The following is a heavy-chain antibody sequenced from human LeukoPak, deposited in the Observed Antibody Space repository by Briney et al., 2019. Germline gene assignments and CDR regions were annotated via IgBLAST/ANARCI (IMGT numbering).Heavy chain of an antibody. CDR1: GGSISSYY. CDR2: IFRSGST. V-gene: IGHV4-59*08. Sequence: PSETLSLTCTVSGGSISSYYWSWIRQPPGKGLEWIAYIFRSGSTKNNPSLKSRVTISVDTSKNQFSLKLSSVTAADTAAYYCARHSHYYDSGSFYRDYFDYWGQGTLVTVSS. D-gene: IGHD3-10*01. CDR3: ARHSHYYDSGSFYRDYFDY. J-gene: IGHJ4*02.